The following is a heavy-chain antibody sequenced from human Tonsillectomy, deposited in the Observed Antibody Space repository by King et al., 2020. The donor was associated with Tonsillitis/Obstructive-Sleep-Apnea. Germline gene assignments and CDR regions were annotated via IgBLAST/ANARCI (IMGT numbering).Heavy chain of an antibody. CDR3: ARDGAAAESPFDC. CDR2: IWYDGSNK. D-gene: IGHD2-15*01. CDR1: GFTFSSYG. Sequence: VQLVESGGGVVQPGRSLRLSCAASGFTFSSYGMHWVRQAPGKGLEWVAVIWYDGSNKYYADSVKGRFTISRDNSKNTLYLQMNNLRAEDTAVYYCARDGAAAESPFDCWGQGTLVTVSS. J-gene: IGHJ4*02. V-gene: IGHV3-33*01.